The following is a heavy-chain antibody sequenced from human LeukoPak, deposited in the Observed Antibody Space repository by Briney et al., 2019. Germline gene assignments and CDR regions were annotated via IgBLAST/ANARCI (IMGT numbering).Heavy chain of an antibody. D-gene: IGHD6-13*01. J-gene: IGHJ4*02. CDR1: GGSFSGYY. Sequence: SETLSLTCAVYGGSFSGYYWSWIRQPPGKGLEWIGEINHSGSTNYNPSLKSRVTISVDTSKNQFSLKPSSVTAADTAVYYCARRLIIAAAGFDYWGQGTLVTVSS. CDR3: ARRLIIAAAGFDY. CDR2: INHSGST. V-gene: IGHV4-34*01.